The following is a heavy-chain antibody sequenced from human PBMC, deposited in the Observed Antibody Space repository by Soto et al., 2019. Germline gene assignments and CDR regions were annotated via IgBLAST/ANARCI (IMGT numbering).Heavy chain of an antibody. CDR1: GFTFDDYM. V-gene: IGHV3-43*01. D-gene: IGHD3-22*01. J-gene: IGHJ4*02. CDR2: ISWDGGDT. Sequence: GGSLRLSCAASGFTFDDYMMHWARQAPGKGLEWVSLISWDGGDTYYADSVKGRFTISRDNSKKCLYLQMNSLRTEDTALYYCAKDLASSGYYSLDYWGQGTLVTVSS. CDR3: AKDLASSGYYSLDY.